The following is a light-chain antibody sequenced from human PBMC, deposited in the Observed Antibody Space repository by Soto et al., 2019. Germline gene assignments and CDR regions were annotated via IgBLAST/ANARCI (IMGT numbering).Light chain of an antibody. J-gene: IGKJ2*01. CDR1: QSISSW. V-gene: IGKV1-5*03. CDR2: KAS. Sequence: DIQMTQSPSTLSASVGDRVTITCRASQSISSWLAWYQQKPGKAPKLLIYKASSLESGVPSRFSGSGSGTEFTLTISTLQPDDFATYYCQQYNSYPYTFGQGTKLEIK. CDR3: QQYNSYPYT.